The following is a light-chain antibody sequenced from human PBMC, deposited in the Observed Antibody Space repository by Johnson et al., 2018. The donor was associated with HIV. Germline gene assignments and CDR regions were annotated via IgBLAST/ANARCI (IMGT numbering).Light chain of an antibody. J-gene: IGLJ1*01. V-gene: IGLV1-51*01. CDR3: GTWASSLSAGGV. CDR1: SSNIGNNY. CDR2: DNN. Sequence: QSVLTQPPSVSAAPGQKVTISCSGSSSNIGNNYVSWYQQLPGTAPKLIIYDNNKRPSGIPDRFSGSKSGTSATLAITGLQPGDEADYYCGTWASSLSAGGVFGTGTKVTVL.